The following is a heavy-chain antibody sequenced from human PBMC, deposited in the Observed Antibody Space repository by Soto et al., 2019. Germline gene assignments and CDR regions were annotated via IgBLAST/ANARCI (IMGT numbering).Heavy chain of an antibody. J-gene: IGHJ5*02. Sequence: AASVKVSCKASGYTFTSYGISWVRQAPGQGLEWMGWISAYNGNTNYAQKLQGRVTMTTDTSTSTAYMELRSLRSDDTAVYYSAREVAGTGNWFDPWGQGTLVTVSS. V-gene: IGHV1-18*01. CDR3: AREVAGTGNWFDP. CDR2: ISAYNGNT. D-gene: IGHD6-19*01. CDR1: GYTFTSYG.